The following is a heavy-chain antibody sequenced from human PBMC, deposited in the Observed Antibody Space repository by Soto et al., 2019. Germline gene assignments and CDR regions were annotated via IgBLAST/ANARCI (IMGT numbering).Heavy chain of an antibody. CDR2: IWYDGSNK. CDR1: GFTFSSYG. CDR3: ARGMSGFLYYYYYGMDV. J-gene: IGHJ6*02. V-gene: IGHV3-33*01. Sequence: QVQLVESGGGVVQPGRSLRLSCAASGFTFSSYGMHWVRQAPGKGLEWVAVIWYDGSNKYYADSVKGRFTISRDNSKNTLYLQMNSLRAEDTAVYYCARGMSGFLYYYYYGMDVWGQGTTVTVSS. D-gene: IGHD5-12*01.